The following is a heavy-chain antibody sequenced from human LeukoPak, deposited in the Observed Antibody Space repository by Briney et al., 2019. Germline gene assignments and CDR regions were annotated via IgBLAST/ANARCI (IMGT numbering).Heavy chain of an antibody. D-gene: IGHD2-21*02. V-gene: IGHV1-24*01. Sequence: ASVEVSCKVSGYTLTELSMHWVRQAPGKGLEWMGGFDPEDGETIYAQKFQGRVTMTEDTSTDTAYMELSSLRSEDTAVYYCATRVEGPNLAYCGGVCYARGAFDIWGQGTMVTVSS. J-gene: IGHJ3*02. CDR1: GYTLTELS. CDR3: ATRVEGPNLAYCGGVCYARGAFDI. CDR2: FDPEDGET.